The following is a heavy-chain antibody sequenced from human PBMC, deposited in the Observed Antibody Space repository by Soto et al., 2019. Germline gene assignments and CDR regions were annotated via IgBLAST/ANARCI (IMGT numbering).Heavy chain of an antibody. J-gene: IGHJ6*03. CDR1: GFTFSSYA. CDR2: ISGSGGST. CDR3: AKQSPNYDFWSGYSPSYMDV. Sequence: GGSLRLSCAASGFTFSSYAMSWVRQAPGKGLEWVSAISGSGGSTYYADSVKGRFTISRDNSKNTLYLQMNSLRAEDTAVYYCAKQSPNYDFWSGYSPSYMDVWGKGTTVTVSS. V-gene: IGHV3-23*01. D-gene: IGHD3-3*01.